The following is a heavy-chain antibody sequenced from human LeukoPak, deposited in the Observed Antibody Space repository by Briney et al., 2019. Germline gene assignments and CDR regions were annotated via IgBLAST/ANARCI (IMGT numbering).Heavy chain of an antibody. CDR3: ARVKGDFWSGVQPFDY. V-gene: IGHV1-3*01. CDR1: GYTFTSYA. D-gene: IGHD3-3*01. CDR2: INAGNGNT. Sequence: ASVKVSCKDSGYTFTSYAMHWVRQAPGQRLEWMGWINAGNGNTKYSQKFQGRVTITRDTSASTAYMELSSLRSEDTAVYYCARVKGDFWSGVQPFDYWGQGTLVTVSS. J-gene: IGHJ4*02.